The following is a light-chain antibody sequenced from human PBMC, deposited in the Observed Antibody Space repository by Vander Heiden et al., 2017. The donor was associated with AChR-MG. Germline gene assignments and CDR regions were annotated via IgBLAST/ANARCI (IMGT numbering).Light chain of an antibody. J-gene: IGLJ3*02. V-gene: IGLV2-14*03. CDR2: YVS. CDR1: SSDVGGYYY. CDR3: SSYTSSSTYWV. Sequence: QSALTQPASVSGSPGQSFTITCTATSSDVGGYYYVACYQQHPGKNPKLMIYYVSNRPSGVSNRFSGSKSGNTASLTISGLQAEDEADYYCSSYTSSSTYWVFGGGTKLTVL.